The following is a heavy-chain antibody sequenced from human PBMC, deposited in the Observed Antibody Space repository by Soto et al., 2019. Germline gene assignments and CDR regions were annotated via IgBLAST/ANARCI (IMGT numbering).Heavy chain of an antibody. V-gene: IGHV4-34*01. CDR3: ARSLRGDYTLRYYYY. J-gene: IGHJ4*02. CDR2: INHSGST. D-gene: IGHD4-17*01. CDR1: GGSFSGYY. Sequence: SETLSLTCAVYGGSFSGYYWSWIRQPPGKGLEWIGEINHSGSTNYNPSLKSRVTISVDTSKNQFSLKLSSVTAADTAVYYCARSLRGDYTLRYYYYWGQGTLVTVSS.